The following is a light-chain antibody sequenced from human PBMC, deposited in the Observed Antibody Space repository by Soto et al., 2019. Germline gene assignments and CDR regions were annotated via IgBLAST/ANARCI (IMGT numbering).Light chain of an antibody. V-gene: IGKV3D-7*01. Sequence: PGERVTLSCRASQSVSSSYLTWYQQKPGQAPRLLIYGASTWATSIPARFSGSGSGTDFTLTISSLQPEDFAVYYCQQDYTRFTFGPGTKVDIK. CDR1: QSVSSSY. CDR2: GAS. CDR3: QQDYTRFT. J-gene: IGKJ3*01.